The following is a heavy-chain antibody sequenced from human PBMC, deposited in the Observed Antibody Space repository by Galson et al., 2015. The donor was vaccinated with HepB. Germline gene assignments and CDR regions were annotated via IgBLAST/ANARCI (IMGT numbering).Heavy chain of an antibody. CDR1: GYTFTTYW. J-gene: IGHJ6*02. CDR3: ARLGYGSGSSYSYCYGMDV. V-gene: IGHV5-10-1*01. D-gene: IGHD3-10*01. Sequence: QSGAEVKKPGESLRISCKGSGYTFTTYWISWVRQMPGKGLEWMGRIHPIDSYTNYSPSFQGHVTISADKSISTAYLQWSSLEASDTAMYYCARLGYGSGSSYSYCYGMDVWGQGTTITVSS. CDR2: IHPIDSYT.